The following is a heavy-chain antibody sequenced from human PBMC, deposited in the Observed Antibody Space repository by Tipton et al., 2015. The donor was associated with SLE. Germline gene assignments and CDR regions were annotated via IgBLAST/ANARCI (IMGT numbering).Heavy chain of an antibody. J-gene: IGHJ4*02. D-gene: IGHD2-2*01. CDR1: GGSISSYY. Sequence: LRLSCTVSGGSISSYYWSWVRQAAGKGLEWIGRIYVTRGTDYNPSLKSRVTISVDTSKNQFSLKLKSVTAADSAVYYCARERYCSGASCYAPDYWGQGTLVTVSP. V-gene: IGHV4-4*07. CDR3: ARERYCSGASCYAPDY. CDR2: IYVTRGT.